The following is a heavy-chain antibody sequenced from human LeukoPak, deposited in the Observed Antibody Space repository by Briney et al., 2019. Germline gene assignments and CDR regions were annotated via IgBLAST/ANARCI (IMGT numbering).Heavy chain of an antibody. CDR2: INTDGSSL. CDR3: ARSSYSSSSSV. CDR1: GFTFSSYW. J-gene: IGHJ3*01. Sequence: EGSLRLSCAASGFTFSSYWMYWVRQAPGKGPVWVARINTDGSSLNYADSVKGRFTISRDNAKNSLYLQINSLRAEDTAVYYCARSSYSSSSSVWGQGTMVTVSS. D-gene: IGHD6-6*01. V-gene: IGHV3-74*01.